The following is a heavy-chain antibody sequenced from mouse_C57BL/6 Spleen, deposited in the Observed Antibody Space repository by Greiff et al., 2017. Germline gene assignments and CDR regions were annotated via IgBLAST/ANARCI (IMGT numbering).Heavy chain of an antibody. J-gene: IGHJ2*01. CDR2: INPNNGGT. Sequence: VQLKESGPELVKPGASVKMSCKASGYTFTDYNMHWVKQSHGKSLEWIGYINPNNGGTSYNQKFKGKATLTVNKSSSTAYMELRSLTSEDSAVYYCARGGYDGYPDYWGQGTTLTVSS. V-gene: IGHV1-22*01. CDR3: ARGGYDGYPDY. CDR1: GYTFTDYN. D-gene: IGHD2-3*01.